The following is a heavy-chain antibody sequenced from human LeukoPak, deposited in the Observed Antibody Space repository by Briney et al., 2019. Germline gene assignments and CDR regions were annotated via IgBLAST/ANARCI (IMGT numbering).Heavy chain of an antibody. CDR3: AKSGGFHFDY. J-gene: IGHJ4*02. V-gene: IGHV3-30*18. CDR2: ISYDGSNK. CDR1: GFTFSSYG. Sequence: GGSLRLSCAASGFTFSSYGMHWVRQAPGKGLEWVAVISYDGSNKYYADSVKGRFTISRDNSKNTLYLQMNSLRAEDTAVYYCAKSGGFHFDYWGQGTLVTVSS. D-gene: IGHD1-26*01.